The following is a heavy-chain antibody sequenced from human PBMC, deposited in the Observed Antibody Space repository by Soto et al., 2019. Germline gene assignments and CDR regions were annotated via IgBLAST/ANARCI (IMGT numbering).Heavy chain of an antibody. CDR3: ARDWKSAIAAGLDY. Sequence: ASVKVSCKASGYTFPSCGISWVRQAPGQGLEWMGWISAYNGNTNYAQKVQGGVTMTTDTSTNTAYVELRSLRSDDTAVYYCARDWKSAIAAGLDYWGQGTLVTVSS. V-gene: IGHV1-18*01. D-gene: IGHD6-25*01. J-gene: IGHJ4*02. CDR1: GYTFPSCG. CDR2: ISAYNGNT.